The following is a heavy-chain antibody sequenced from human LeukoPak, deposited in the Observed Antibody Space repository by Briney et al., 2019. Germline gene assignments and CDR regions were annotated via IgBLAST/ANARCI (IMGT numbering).Heavy chain of an antibody. CDR2: IYYKRGT. D-gene: IGHD5-12*01. CDR3: ARDGNSGFHYGSVAFDI. J-gene: IGHJ3*02. Sequence: SETLSLTCTVSGGSISTYYWSWIRQPPRQGLEWIGYIYYKRGTNNYPSLKSRVTISVDTSKNQFSLKLSSVTAADTAVYYCARDGNSGFHYGSVAFDIWGQGTMVTVSS. CDR1: GGSISTYY. V-gene: IGHV4-59*01.